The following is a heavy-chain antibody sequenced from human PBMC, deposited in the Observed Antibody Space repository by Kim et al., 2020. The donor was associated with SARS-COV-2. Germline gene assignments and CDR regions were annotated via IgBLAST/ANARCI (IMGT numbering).Heavy chain of an antibody. CDR2: SGGT. CDR3: VASAAGTDF. Sequence: SGGTDSNASLKSRVTISVDTSKNQFSLKLNSVTAADAAVYYCVASAAGTDFWGQGTLVTVSS. D-gene: IGHD6-13*01. J-gene: IGHJ4*02. V-gene: IGHV4-39*01.